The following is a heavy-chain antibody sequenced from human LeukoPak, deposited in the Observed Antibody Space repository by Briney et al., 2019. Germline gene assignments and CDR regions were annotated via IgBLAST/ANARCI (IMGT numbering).Heavy chain of an antibody. V-gene: IGHV3-7*01. J-gene: IGHJ4*02. CDR1: GFMFSSYW. D-gene: IGHD7-27*01. CDR2: IKQDGSEK. Sequence: GGSLRLSCAASGFMFSSYWMSWVRQAPGKGLEWVANIKQDGSEKYYVDSVKGRFTVSRDNARNSLYLQMNSLRTEDTAVYYCVRDGSSWGNFDYWGQGTLVSVSS. CDR3: VRDGSSWGNFDY.